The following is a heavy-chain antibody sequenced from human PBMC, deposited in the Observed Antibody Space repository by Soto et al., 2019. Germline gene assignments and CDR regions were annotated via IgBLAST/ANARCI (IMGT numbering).Heavy chain of an antibody. D-gene: IGHD3-3*01. Sequence: SETLSLTCTVSGGSMTSYYWTWIRQPAGKGLEWIGRVYSSGGTHYNPSLKSRVTISLDTSKNQFSLRLLTVTDADTAVYFCARGQRFPDWFDPWGQGTLVTVSS. V-gene: IGHV4-4*07. J-gene: IGHJ5*02. CDR3: ARGQRFPDWFDP. CDR2: VYSSGGT. CDR1: GGSMTSYY.